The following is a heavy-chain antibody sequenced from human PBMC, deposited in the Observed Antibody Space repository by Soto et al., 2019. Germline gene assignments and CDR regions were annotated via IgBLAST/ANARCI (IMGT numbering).Heavy chain of an antibody. V-gene: IGHV4-31*03. CDR2: IYYSGST. CDR3: ARENIRLRRRLVPAAASSPRYGMDV. CDR1: GGSISSGGYY. D-gene: IGHD2-2*01. Sequence: QVQLQESGPGLVKPSQTLSLTCTVSGGSISSGGYYWSWIRQHPGKGLEWIGYIYYSGSTYYNPSLKSRVTISVDTSKNQFSLKLSSVTAADTAVYYCARENIRLRRRLVPAAASSPRYGMDVWGQGTTVTVSS. J-gene: IGHJ6*02.